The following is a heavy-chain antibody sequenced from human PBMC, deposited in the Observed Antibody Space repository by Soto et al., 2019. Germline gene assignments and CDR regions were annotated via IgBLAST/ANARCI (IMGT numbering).Heavy chain of an antibody. J-gene: IGHJ5*01. Sequence: GSLRLSCAASGFTFSSYTMNWVRQAPGKGLEWISSISSGSSYIYYAGSVKGRFTISRDNAKNSLFLQMNSLRADDTAVYYCARDILSGGAYPDSWGQGTKVTVSS. CDR2: ISSGSSYI. CDR3: ARDILSGGAYPDS. D-gene: IGHD3-10*01. V-gene: IGHV3-21*01. CDR1: GFTFSSYT.